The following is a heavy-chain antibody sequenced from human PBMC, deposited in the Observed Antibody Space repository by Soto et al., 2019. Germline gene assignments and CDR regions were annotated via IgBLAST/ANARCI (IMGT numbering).Heavy chain of an antibody. CDR3: ARVRDYFGLDV. CDR2: IHYRGST. Sequence: PSETLSLTCNFSVVSITGAYYWNWIRQHPGKGLQWIGSIHYRGSTYYNPSLKSRITISLDRSNNQFSLNLSSVTAADTAVYYCARVRDYFGLDVWGQGTTVIVSS. CDR1: VVSITGAYY. J-gene: IGHJ6*02. V-gene: IGHV4-31*03.